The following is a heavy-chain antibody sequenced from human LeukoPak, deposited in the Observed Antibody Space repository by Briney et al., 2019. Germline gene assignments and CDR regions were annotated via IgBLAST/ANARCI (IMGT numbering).Heavy chain of an antibody. CDR1: GGSISSYY. D-gene: IGHD6-13*01. Sequence: PSETLSLTCTVSGGSISSYYWSWIRQPPGKGLEWIGYIYYSGSTNYNPSLKSRVTISVDTSKNQFSLHLTSVTAADTAVYYCATGAGVSSTCFAYWGQRTLVAVSS. CDR3: ATGAGVSSTCFAY. CDR2: IYYSGST. J-gene: IGHJ4*02. V-gene: IGHV4-59*01.